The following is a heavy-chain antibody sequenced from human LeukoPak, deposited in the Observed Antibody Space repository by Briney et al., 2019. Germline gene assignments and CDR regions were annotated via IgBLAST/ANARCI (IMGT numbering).Heavy chain of an antibody. CDR1: GFTFSSYA. V-gene: IGHV3-23*01. D-gene: IGHD5-12*01. CDR3: AKDRHSGYDFDY. CDR2: ISGSGGST. Sequence: PGGSLRLSCAASGFTFSSYAMSWVRQAPGNGLEWVSAISGSGGSTYYADSVKGRFTISRGNSKNTLYLQMNSLRAEDTAVYYCAKDRHSGYDFDYWGQGTLVTVSS. J-gene: IGHJ4*02.